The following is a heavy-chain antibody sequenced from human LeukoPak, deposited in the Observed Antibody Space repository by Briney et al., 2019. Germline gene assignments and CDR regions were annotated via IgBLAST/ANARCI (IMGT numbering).Heavy chain of an antibody. V-gene: IGHV3-74*01. CDR3: AKGSRQFSRDKAGPIDY. Sequence: GGSLRLSCEASGLTFSSYDMNWVRQAPGKGLVWVSRIKSDGSTTTYADSVKGRFTISRDNAKNTLFVQMSSLRADDTAVYYCAKGSRQFSRDKAGPIDYWGQGTLVTVSS. D-gene: IGHD6-19*01. CDR1: GLTFSSYD. J-gene: IGHJ4*02. CDR2: IKSDGSTT.